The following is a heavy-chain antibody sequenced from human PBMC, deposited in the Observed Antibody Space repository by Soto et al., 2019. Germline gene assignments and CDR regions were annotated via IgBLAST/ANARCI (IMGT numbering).Heavy chain of an antibody. CDR3: VRGPYYGLYYFDP. J-gene: IGHJ4*02. CDR2: LWYDGDDK. CDR1: GFTIGSYG. V-gene: IGHV3-33*01. D-gene: IGHD3-10*01. Sequence: QVLLVESGGGVVQPGTSLRLSCAASGFTIGSYGMHWVRQAPGKGLEWVAGLWYDGDDKYYGDSVKGRLTISRDNSRNTLYLQMNSLRAEDTAVYYCVRGPYYGLYYFDPWGQGTLVTVSS.